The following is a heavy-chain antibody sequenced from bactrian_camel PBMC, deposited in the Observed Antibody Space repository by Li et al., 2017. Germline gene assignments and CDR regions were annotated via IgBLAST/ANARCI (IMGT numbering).Heavy chain of an antibody. J-gene: IGHJ4*01. CDR1: GFITTNYC. D-gene: IGHD2*01. CDR3: AAGYSVGLSCAVLSRAVVATTLPMNIIT. CDR2: IYTGYGKI. V-gene: IGHV3-2*01. Sequence: HVQLVESGGDSVQAGGSLRLSCAASGFITTNYCMGWFRQAPGKEREAIAFIYTGYGKIYYADSVKGRFTISQDNAKNTLYLQMNALKPEDTATYYCAAGYSVGLSCAVLSRAVVATTLPMNIITGVRGPRSPSP.